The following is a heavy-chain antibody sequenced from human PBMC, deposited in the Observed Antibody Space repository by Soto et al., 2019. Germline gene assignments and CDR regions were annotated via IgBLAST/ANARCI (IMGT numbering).Heavy chain of an antibody. D-gene: IGHD3-22*01. V-gene: IGHV1-69*01. CDR2: VMPTFGAG. Sequence: QVQLVQSGAEVKKPGSSVKVSCTASGGAFRNYAVSWVRQAPGQGLEWMGAVMPTFGAGVYAQKFQGRLNIFADESTNTAYLNVSSLTFGDTAIYYCAASRGFYEAMDAWGQGTTLTVSS. CDR1: GGAFRNYA. J-gene: IGHJ6*02. CDR3: AASRGFYEAMDA.